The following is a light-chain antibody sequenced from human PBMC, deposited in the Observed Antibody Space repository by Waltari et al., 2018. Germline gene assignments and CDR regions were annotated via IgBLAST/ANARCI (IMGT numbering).Light chain of an antibody. V-gene: IGLV4-60*03. CDR2: LEDSGNY. CDR1: SGHSTYI. Sequence: QSVLTQSSSTSASLGSSVKLTCTLDSGHSTYIIAWHPQQAGKAPRYLMKLEDSGNYNKGSGVPDRFSGSSSGADRYLAIFNLQSEDEADYYCETWDSNTRVFGGGTKLTVL. J-gene: IGLJ3*02. CDR3: ETWDSNTRV.